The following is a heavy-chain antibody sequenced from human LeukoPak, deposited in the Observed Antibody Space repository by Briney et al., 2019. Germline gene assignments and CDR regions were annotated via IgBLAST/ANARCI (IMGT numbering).Heavy chain of an antibody. J-gene: IGHJ4*02. Sequence: SQTLSLTCTVSGGSISSGSYYWSWIRQPAGKGLEWIGRIYTSGSTNYNPSLKSRVTISVDKSKNQFSLKLSSVIAADTAVYYCAMGLAWKLDYWGQGTLVTVSS. CDR1: GGSISSGSYY. V-gene: IGHV4-61*02. D-gene: IGHD4-23*01. CDR2: IYTSGST. CDR3: AMGLAWKLDY.